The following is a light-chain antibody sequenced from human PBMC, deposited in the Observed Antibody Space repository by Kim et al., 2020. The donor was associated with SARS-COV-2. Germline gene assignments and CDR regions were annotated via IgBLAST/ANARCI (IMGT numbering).Light chain of an antibody. V-gene: IGKV4-1*01. CDR1: QSVLYSSNNKNF. CDR3: QQYYSTPWT. CDR2: WAS. J-gene: IGKJ1*01. Sequence: STINCKSSQSVLYSSNNKNFLAWYQQTPGQPPKLLIYWASTRKSGVPDRFSGSGSGTDFTLTISSLQAEDVAVYYCQQYYSTPWTFAQGTKVDIK.